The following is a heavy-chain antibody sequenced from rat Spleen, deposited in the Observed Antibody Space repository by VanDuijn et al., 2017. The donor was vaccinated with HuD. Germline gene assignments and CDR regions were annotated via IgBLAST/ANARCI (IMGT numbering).Heavy chain of an antibody. CDR3: AKDLGPYSGYVMDA. V-gene: IGHV5-29*01. CDR2: INYDGSST. CDR1: GFTFSNYG. D-gene: IGHD1-1*01. Sequence: EVQLVESGGGLVQPGRSLKLSCAASGFTFSNYGMAWVCQAPTKGLEWVATINYDGSSTYYRDSVKGRFTISRDNAQSTLYLQMNSLRSEDTATYYCAKDLGPYSGYVMDAWGQGASVTVSS. J-gene: IGHJ4*01.